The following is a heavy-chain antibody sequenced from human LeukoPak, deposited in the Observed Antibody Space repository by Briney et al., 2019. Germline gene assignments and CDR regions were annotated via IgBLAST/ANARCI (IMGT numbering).Heavy chain of an antibody. CDR1: GFRIADYY. CDR2: ISGSGGTV. J-gene: IGHJ4*02. V-gene: IGHV3-11*01. D-gene: IGHD6-13*01. Sequence: GGSLRLSCAASGFRIADYYMSWVRQAPGKGLECISFISGSGGTVRYADSVRGRFTISRDNAKNSLYLQMNSLRAEDTAVYYCASRPYSSSWYFDYWGQGTLVTVSS. CDR3: ASRPYSSSWYFDY.